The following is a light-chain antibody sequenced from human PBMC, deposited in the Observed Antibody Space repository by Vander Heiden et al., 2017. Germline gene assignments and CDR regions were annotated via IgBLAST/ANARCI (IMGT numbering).Light chain of an antibody. CDR1: QSVSSS. V-gene: IGKV3-15*01. CDR3: QQDDKWPRT. CDR2: GVS. J-gene: IGKJ1*01. Sequence: IAITPSPATLSVSPGERATLSCRASQSVSSSLAWFQQKPGQAPRLLIYGVSARATGIPARFSGSGSGTEFTLTISTLQSEDFAVYYCQQDDKWPRTFGQGTKVEIK.